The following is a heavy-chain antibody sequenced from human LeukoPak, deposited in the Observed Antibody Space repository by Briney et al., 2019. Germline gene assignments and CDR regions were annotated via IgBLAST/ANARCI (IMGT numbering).Heavy chain of an antibody. Sequence: SETLSLTCAVYGESFSGYYWGWIRQPPGKGLEWIGSIYYSGSTYYNPSLKSRVTISVDTSKNQFSLKLSSVTAADTAVYYCARESMSSGQYDAFDIWGQGTMVTVSS. CDR2: IYYSGST. V-gene: IGHV4-34*01. CDR3: ARESMSSGQYDAFDI. D-gene: IGHD3-22*01. CDR1: GESFSGYY. J-gene: IGHJ3*02.